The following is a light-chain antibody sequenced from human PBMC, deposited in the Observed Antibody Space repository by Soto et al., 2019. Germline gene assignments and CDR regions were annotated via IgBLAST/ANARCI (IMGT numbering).Light chain of an antibody. V-gene: IGLV2-14*01. CDR2: GVT. CDR3: SSHTMSTTVV. CDR1: NSDVGAHDL. J-gene: IGLJ7*01. Sequence: QSALTQPASVSGSPGQSIAISCTGTNSDVGAHDLVSWYQHHPGKAPRLMIYGVTNRPSGVSDRFSASKSGNTASLTISNLQAEDEADYYCSSHTMSTTVVFGGGTQLTVL.